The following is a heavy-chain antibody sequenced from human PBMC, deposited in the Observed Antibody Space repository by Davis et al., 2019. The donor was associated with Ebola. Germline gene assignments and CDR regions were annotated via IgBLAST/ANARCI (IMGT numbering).Heavy chain of an antibody. CDR3: AGGRELLLGWFDP. V-gene: IGHV4-61*01. CDR2: LYYSGNT. Sequence: PSETLSLTCTVSGGSVSSGSSFWSWIRQPPGKGLEWIGYLYYSGNTNYNPSLKSRVTISVDTSKNQFSLRLTSVTAADTAVYYCAGGRELLLGWFDPWGQGTLVTVSS. J-gene: IGHJ5*02. D-gene: IGHD1-26*01. CDR1: GGSVSSGSSF.